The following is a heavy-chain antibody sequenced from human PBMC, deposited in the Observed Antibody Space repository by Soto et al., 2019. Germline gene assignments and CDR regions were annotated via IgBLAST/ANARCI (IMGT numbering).Heavy chain of an antibody. CDR3: AKDYLGSSVMFAD. CDR1: GFPFKNYA. D-gene: IGHD3-22*01. Sequence: GGSLSLSCAASGFPFKNYAMIWVRQVPGKRLEWVSGITFRGDMTWYADSVQGRFTIFRDNSENTLYLQMDRLRAEDTAVFYWAKDYLGSSVMFADLGQGIQVTVSS. J-gene: IGHJ4*02. V-gene: IGHV3-23*01. CDR2: ITFRGDMT.